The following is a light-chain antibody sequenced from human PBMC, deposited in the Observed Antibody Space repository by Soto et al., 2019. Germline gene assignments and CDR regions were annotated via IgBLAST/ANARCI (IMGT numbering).Light chain of an antibody. CDR2: GAS. CDR3: QQYGSSPLFS. Sequence: EIVLTQSPGTLSVSPGERATLSCRASQSVSSKSLAWYQQKPGQAPRLLIYGASTRATGIPDRFSGSGSGIDFTLTINTLEPEDFAVYYCQQYGSSPLFSFGPGTKVDIK. V-gene: IGKV3-20*01. CDR1: QSVSSKS. J-gene: IGKJ3*01.